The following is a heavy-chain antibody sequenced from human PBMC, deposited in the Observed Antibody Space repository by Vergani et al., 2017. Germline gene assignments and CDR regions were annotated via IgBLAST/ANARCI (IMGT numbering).Heavy chain of an antibody. CDR3: ARDHCGGDCPIGSNAFDI. V-gene: IGHV1-18*01. D-gene: IGHD2-21*01. CDR1: GYTFTSYG. J-gene: IGHJ3*02. CDR2: ISAYNGNT. Sequence: QVQLVQSGAEVKKPGASVKVSCKASGYTFTSYGISWVRQAPGQGLEWMGWISAYNGNTNYAQKLQGRVTMTTDTSTSTAYMELRSMRSDDTAVYYCARDHCGGDCPIGSNAFDIWGQGTMVTVSS.